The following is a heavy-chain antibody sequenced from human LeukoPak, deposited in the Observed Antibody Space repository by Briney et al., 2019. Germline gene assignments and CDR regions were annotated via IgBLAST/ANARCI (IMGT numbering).Heavy chain of an antibody. CDR2: IIPILGIA. Sequence: GASVKVSCKASGYTFTSYGISWVRQAPGQGLEWMGRIIPILGIANYAQKFQGRVTITADKSTSTAYMELSSLRSEDTAVYYCARESRWLQLEIDYWGQGTLVTVSS. CDR1: GYTFTSYG. V-gene: IGHV1-69*04. J-gene: IGHJ4*02. D-gene: IGHD5-24*01. CDR3: ARESRWLQLEIDY.